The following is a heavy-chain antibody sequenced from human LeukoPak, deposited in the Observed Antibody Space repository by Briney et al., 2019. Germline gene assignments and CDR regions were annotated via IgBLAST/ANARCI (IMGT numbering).Heavy chain of an antibody. D-gene: IGHD5-24*01. CDR1: GGSISSYY. CDR2: ISYSGST. CDR3: ARDRYGDGFAHLDY. V-gene: IGHV4-59*01. J-gene: IGHJ4*02. Sequence: SETLSLTCTVSGGSISSYYWSWIRQPPGKGLEWIGYISYSGSTNFNPSLKSRVTISVDTSKNQFSLKLSSVTAADTAVYYCARDRYGDGFAHLDYWGQGALVTVSS.